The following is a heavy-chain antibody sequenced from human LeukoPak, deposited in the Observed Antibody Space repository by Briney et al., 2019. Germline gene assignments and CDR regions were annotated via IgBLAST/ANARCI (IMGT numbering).Heavy chain of an antibody. CDR1: GGSISSGGYY. J-gene: IGHJ4*02. Sequence: SETLSLTCTVSGGSISSGGYYWSWIRQPPGKGLEWIGYIYYSGSTYYNPSLKSRLTISVDTSKNQFSLKLSSVTAADTAVYYCARASRITIFGVVSYYFDYWGQGTLVTVSS. V-gene: IGHV4-31*03. CDR3: ARASRITIFGVVSYYFDY. D-gene: IGHD3-3*01. CDR2: IYYSGST.